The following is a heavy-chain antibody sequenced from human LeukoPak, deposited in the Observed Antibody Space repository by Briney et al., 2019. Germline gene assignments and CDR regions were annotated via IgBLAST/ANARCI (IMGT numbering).Heavy chain of an antibody. J-gene: IGHJ3*02. CDR2: ISSSGSTI. CDR1: GFTFSSYE. Sequence: PGGSLKLSCAASGFTFSSYEMNWVRQAPGKGLEWVSYISSSGSTIYYADSVKGRFTISRDNAKNSLYLQMNSLRTEDTAVYYCARRRPGSYGPWDDAFDIWGQGTMVTVSS. CDR3: ARRRPGSYGPWDDAFDI. V-gene: IGHV3-48*03. D-gene: IGHD3-10*01.